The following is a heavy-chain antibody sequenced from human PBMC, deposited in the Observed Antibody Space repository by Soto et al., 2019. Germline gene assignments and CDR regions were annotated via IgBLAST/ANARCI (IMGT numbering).Heavy chain of an antibody. CDR3: ARVRIRGVPPMDV. Sequence: EVQLVESGGGLVQPGGSLRLSCAASGFTFSSYWMSWVRQAPGKGLEWVANIKQDGSEKYYVDSVKGRFTISRDNAKNSLYLQMNSLRAEDTAVYYCARVRIRGVPPMDVWGQGTTVTVSS. CDR1: GFTFSSYW. D-gene: IGHD3-10*01. CDR2: IKQDGSEK. V-gene: IGHV3-7*01. J-gene: IGHJ6*02.